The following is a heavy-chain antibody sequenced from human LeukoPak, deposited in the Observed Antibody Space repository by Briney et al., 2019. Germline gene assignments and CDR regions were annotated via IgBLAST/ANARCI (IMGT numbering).Heavy chain of an antibody. V-gene: IGHV4-38-2*02. Sequence: PSETLSLTCAVFGYSISSGYQWAWIRQPPGRGLEWIGSVHHNAGAHYNPSLRSRVTISVDASKNHFSLKLSSVTVADTAVYFCARDPRWLTPDCTSTSCYENYFAPWGQGTLVTVSS. CDR3: ARDPRWLTPDCTSTSCYENYFAP. J-gene: IGHJ5*02. D-gene: IGHD2-2*01. CDR1: GYSISSGYQ. CDR2: VHHNAGA.